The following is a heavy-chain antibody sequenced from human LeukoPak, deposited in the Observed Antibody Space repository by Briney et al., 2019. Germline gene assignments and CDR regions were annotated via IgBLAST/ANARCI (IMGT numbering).Heavy chain of an antibody. CDR3: ARSFGYGVDAFDI. V-gene: IGHV3-23*01. CDR1: GFTFSIYD. Sequence: QAGGSLRLSCAASGFTFSIYDMSWVRPAPGKGLEWVSDISGSGGTTYYADSVKGRFTISRDNSKNTLYLQMNSLRAEDTAVYYCARSFGYGVDAFDIWGQGTMVTVSS. J-gene: IGHJ3*02. CDR2: ISGSGGTT. D-gene: IGHD5-18*01.